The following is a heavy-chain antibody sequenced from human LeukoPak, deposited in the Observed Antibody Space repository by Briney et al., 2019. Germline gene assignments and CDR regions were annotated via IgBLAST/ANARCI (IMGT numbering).Heavy chain of an antibody. Sequence: SQTLSLTCTVSGGSISTGGYYWSWIRQHPGKGLEWIAYIYYSGSTYYNPSLRSRVTISVDTSKNQFSLKLSSVTAADTAVYYCARFHTSGYYRHFDFWGQGTLVTVSS. CDR3: ARFHTSGYYRHFDF. V-gene: IGHV4-31*03. J-gene: IGHJ4*02. CDR2: IYYSGST. CDR1: GGSISTGGYY. D-gene: IGHD3-22*01.